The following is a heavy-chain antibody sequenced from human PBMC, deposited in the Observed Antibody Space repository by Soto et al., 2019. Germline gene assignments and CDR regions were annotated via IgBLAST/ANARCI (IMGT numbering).Heavy chain of an antibody. CDR2: INPNSGGT. D-gene: IGHD1-26*01. J-gene: IGHJ3*02. Sequence: EASVKVSFKASGYTFTGYYMHWVRQAPGQGLEWMGCINPNSGGTNYAQKFQGRVTMTRDTSISTAYMELRRLRSDDTAVYYCARESSGSPDAFEIWGQGTMVTVSS. CDR3: ARESSGSPDAFEI. CDR1: GYTFTGYY. V-gene: IGHV1-2*02.